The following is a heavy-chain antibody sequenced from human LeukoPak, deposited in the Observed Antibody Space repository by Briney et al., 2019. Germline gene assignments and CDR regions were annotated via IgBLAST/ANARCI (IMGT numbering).Heavy chain of an antibody. CDR3: ARGAVVPYCSSTSCRAYYFDY. Sequence: GGSLRLSCAASGFTFSSYSMNWVRQAPGKGLEWVSSISNSSSYIYYADSVKGRFTISRDNAKNSLYLQMNSLRAEDTAVYYCARGAVVPYCSSTSCRAYYFDYWGQGTLVTVSS. CDR1: GFTFSSYS. D-gene: IGHD2-2*01. CDR2: ISNSSSYI. V-gene: IGHV3-21*01. J-gene: IGHJ4*02.